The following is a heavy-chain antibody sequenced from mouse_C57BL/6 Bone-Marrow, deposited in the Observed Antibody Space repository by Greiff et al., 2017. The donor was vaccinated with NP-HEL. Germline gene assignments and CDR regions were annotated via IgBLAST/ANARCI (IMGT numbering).Heavy chain of an antibody. CDR2: IYPRSGNT. J-gene: IGHJ2*01. CDR3: EKSSPYYIDY. CDR1: GYTFTSYG. V-gene: IGHV1-81*01. Sequence: VQLQQSGAELARPGASVKLSCKASGYTFTSYGISWVKQRPGPGLEWIGEIYPRSGNTYYNEKFKGKATLTADKSSSTAYMELRSLTSEDSAVYFSEKSSPYYIDYWGQGTTLTVSS.